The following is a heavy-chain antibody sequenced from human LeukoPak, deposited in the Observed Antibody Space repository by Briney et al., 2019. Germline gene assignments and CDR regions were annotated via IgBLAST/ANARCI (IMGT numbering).Heavy chain of an antibody. J-gene: IGHJ5*02. CDR2: IYSGGST. Sequence: RGSLRLSCAASGFTVSSNYMSWVRQAPGKGLEWVSVIYSGGSTYYADSVKGRFTISRDNSKNTLYLQMNSLRAEDTAVYYCARGSSSWSRPPERWFDPWGQGTLVTVSS. D-gene: IGHD6-13*01. CDR1: GFTVSSNY. CDR3: ARGSSSWSRPPERWFDP. V-gene: IGHV3-53*01.